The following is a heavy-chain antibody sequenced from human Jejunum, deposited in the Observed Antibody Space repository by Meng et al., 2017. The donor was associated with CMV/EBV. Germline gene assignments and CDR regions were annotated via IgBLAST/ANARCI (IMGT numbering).Heavy chain of an antibody. D-gene: IGHD2-8*02. CDR3: AKVGFCTSAACSYYFDS. V-gene: IGHV3-21*01. J-gene: IGHJ4*02. Sequence: LKRYSMNWVRQAPGKALEWLSSISSSTYYIYYADSVKGRFTISRDDAQNSLYLQMDSLRAEDTAVYYCAKVGFCTSAACSYYFDSWGQGALVTVSS. CDR2: ISSSTYYI. CDR1: LKRYS.